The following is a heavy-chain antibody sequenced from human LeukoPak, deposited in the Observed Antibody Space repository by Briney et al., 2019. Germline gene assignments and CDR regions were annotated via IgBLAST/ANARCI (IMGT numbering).Heavy chain of an antibody. Sequence: SETLSLTCTVSGGSISSSNYYWAWIRQPPGKGLEWIGNIYYSGSTYFDPSLRSRVTMSVDTSKNHFSLKLSSVTAADTAVYYCARQTGGTSSIDDWGQGTLVTVSS. CDR2: IYYSGST. CDR1: GGSISSSNYY. CDR3: ARQTGGTSSIDD. V-gene: IGHV4-39*01. J-gene: IGHJ4*02. D-gene: IGHD6-6*01.